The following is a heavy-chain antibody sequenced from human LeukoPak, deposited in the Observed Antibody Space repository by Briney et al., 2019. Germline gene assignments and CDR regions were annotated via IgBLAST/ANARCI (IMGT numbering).Heavy chain of an antibody. Sequence: SETLSLTCAVYGGSFGGYYWSWIRQPPGKGLEWIGEINHSGSTNYNPSLKSRVTISVDTSKNQFSLKLSSVTAADTAVYYCARDYDYVWDYWGQGTLVTVSS. CDR2: INHSGST. J-gene: IGHJ4*02. D-gene: IGHD3-3*01. V-gene: IGHV4-34*01. CDR1: GGSFGGYY. CDR3: ARDYDYVWDY.